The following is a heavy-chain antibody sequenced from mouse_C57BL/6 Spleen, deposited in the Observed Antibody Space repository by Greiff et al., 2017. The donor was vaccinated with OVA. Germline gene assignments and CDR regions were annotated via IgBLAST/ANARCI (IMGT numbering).Heavy chain of an antibody. Sequence: QVQLQQPGTELAKPGASVKLSCKASGYTFTSYWMHWVKQRPGQGLEWIGNINPSNGGTNYNEKFKSKATLTVDKSSSTAYMQLSSLPSEDSAVYYGARSYYYGSSYYAMDYWGQGTSVTVSS. V-gene: IGHV1-53*01. CDR2: INPSNGGT. CDR3: ARSYYYGSSYYAMDY. D-gene: IGHD1-1*01. CDR1: GYTFTSYW. J-gene: IGHJ4*01.